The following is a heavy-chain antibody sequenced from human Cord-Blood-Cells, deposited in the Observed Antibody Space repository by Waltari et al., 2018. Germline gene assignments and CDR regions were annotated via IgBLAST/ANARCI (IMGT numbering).Heavy chain of an antibody. J-gene: IGHJ4*02. D-gene: IGHD4-4*01. CDR3: AKAYDYSNSFFAY. CDR2: MSCSGGST. Sequence: VQLLESVLGLVQPGGSLRLSCASAVFTFSICAISWVRKAPGKGLEWVSAMSCSGGSTYYADSVKGRLTISRDNSKTTLYLQMNSLRAEDTAVYYCAKAYDYSNSFFAYWRQGTLVTVSS. CDR1: VFTFSICA. V-gene: IGHV3-23*01.